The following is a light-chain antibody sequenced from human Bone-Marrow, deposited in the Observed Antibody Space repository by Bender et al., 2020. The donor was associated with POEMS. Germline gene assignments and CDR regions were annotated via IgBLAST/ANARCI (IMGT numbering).Light chain of an antibody. V-gene: IGLV2-8*01. CDR3: CSYAGRSILWV. CDR1: TSDVGGYDY. CDR2: EVS. J-gene: IGLJ3*02. Sequence: QSALTQPPSASGSPGQSVTISCTGTTSDVGGYDYVSWYQQHPGKAPKLMLYEVSKRPSGVPDRFSGSKSGNTASLTVSGLQAEDEADYYCCSYAGRSILWVFGGGTQLTVL.